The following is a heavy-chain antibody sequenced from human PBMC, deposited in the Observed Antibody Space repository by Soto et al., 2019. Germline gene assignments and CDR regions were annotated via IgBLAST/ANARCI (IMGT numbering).Heavy chain of an antibody. CDR3: ARGGSYVDIVATEDWSFDY. V-gene: IGHV4-59*08. J-gene: IGHJ4*02. CDR1: GGSISSYY. CDR2: IYYSGST. D-gene: IGHD5-12*01. Sequence: SETLSLTCTVSGGSISSYYWSWIRQPPGKGLEWIGYIYYSGSTNYNPSLKSRVTISVDTSKNQFSLKLSSVTAADTAVYYCARGGSYVDIVATEDWSFDYWGQGTLVTVS.